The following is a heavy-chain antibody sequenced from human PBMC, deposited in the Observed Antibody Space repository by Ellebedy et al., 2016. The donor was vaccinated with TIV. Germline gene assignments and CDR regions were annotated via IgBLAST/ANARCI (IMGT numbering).Heavy chain of an antibody. CDR1: GGSISSYY. D-gene: IGHD3-22*01. CDR2: IYYSGST. CDR3: ARLNYDSSGPDEWWFDP. Sequence: MPSETLSLTCTVSGGSISSYYWSWIRQPPGKGLEWIGYIYYSGSTNYNPSLKSRVTISVDTSKNQFSLKLSSVTAADTAVYYCARLNYDSSGPDEWWFDPWGQGTLVTVSS. J-gene: IGHJ5*02. V-gene: IGHV4-59*08.